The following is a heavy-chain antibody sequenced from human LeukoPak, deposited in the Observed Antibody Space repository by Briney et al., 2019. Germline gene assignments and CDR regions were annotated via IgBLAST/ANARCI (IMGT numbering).Heavy chain of an antibody. V-gene: IGHV4-34*01. D-gene: IGHD3-9*01. CDR2: INHSGST. CDR1: GVSFSGYY. CDR3: ARHGGYDILTGYFSLDY. J-gene: IGHJ4*02. Sequence: SETLSLTCAVYGVSFSGYYWSWIRQPPGKGLEWIGEINHSGSTNYNPSLKSRVTISVDTSKNQFSLKLSSVTAADTAVYYCARHGGYDILTGYFSLDYWGQGTLVTVSS.